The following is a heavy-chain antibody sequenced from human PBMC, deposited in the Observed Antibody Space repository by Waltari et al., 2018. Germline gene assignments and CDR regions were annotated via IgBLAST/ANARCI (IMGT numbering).Heavy chain of an antibody. CDR1: GDSVSNYYW. J-gene: IGHJ4*02. Sequence: QLQLQQSGPGLVKPSESLSLTCGVSGDSVSNYYWWSWFRQSPGKGLEWIGQIHGSGKTNYNPSLESRVTVSMDTSNNQFSLKLTSPTAADTAVYYCARDRGRGLYLDSWGQGTLVTVSP. CDR2: IHGSGKT. CDR3: ARDRGRGLYLDS. V-gene: IGHV4-4*02. D-gene: IGHD1-26*01.